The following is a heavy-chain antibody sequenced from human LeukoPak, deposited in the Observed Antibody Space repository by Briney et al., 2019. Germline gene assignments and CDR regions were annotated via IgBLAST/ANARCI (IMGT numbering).Heavy chain of an antibody. Sequence: PSETLSLTCTVSGGSISSYYWSWLRQPPGKGLEWIGYIYYSGSTNYNPSLKSRVTISVDTSKNQFSLKLSSVTAADTAVYYCARLSYYSFWFDPWGQGTLVTVSS. CDR1: GGSISSYY. V-gene: IGHV4-59*08. CDR2: IYYSGST. J-gene: IGHJ5*02. D-gene: IGHD3-10*01. CDR3: ARLSYYSFWFDP.